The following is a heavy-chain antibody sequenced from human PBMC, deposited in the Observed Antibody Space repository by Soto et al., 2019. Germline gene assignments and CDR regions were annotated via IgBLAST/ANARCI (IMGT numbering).Heavy chain of an antibody. V-gene: IGHV3-21*06. CDR1: GFTFTTYS. J-gene: IGHJ4*02. Sequence: GGSLRLSGAASGFTFTTYSMNWVRQAPGKELECVSSISTTTNYIYYGNSMKSRFTISRDNAKNSLYLEMNSLRAEDTAVYCCARESEDLTSNFDYWGQGPLVTVSS. CDR3: ARESEDLTSNFDY. CDR2: ISTTTNYI.